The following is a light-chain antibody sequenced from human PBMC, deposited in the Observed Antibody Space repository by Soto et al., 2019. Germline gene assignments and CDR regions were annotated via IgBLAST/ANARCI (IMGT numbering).Light chain of an antibody. Sequence: DIQMTQSPSSLSASVGDRVTITCRASQGISNFLAWYQQKPGKVPKVLISAASTLQSEVPSRFSGSGSGTDFTLTITSLQPEEVATYYCQKYSSVITFGQGTRLESK. CDR2: AAS. CDR1: QGISNF. J-gene: IGKJ5*01. CDR3: QKYSSVIT. V-gene: IGKV1-27*01.